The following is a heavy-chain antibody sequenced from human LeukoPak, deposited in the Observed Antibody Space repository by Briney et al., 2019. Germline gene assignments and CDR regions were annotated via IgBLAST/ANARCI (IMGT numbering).Heavy chain of an antibody. CDR1: GFSFSTYG. D-gene: IGHD1-26*01. CDR2: ISYDGSDK. Sequence: GGSLRLSCAASGFSFSTYGMHWVRQAPGKGLEWVTVISYDGSDKYYADSVKGRFTISRDNSRNTLYLQMNSLRVEDAAVYYCAKEVGTFTLDYWGQGTLVTVSS. J-gene: IGHJ4*02. CDR3: AKEVGTFTLDY. V-gene: IGHV3-30*18.